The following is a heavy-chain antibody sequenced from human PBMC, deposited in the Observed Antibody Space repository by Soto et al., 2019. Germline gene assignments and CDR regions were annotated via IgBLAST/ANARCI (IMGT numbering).Heavy chain of an antibody. CDR3: VRARIDL. J-gene: IGHJ2*01. CDR1: GFTFSTYW. V-gene: IGHV3-7*01. Sequence: EVHLVESGGGLVQPGGSLRLSCAASGFTFSTYWMTWVRQAPGEGLEWVANINPDGSDKNYVDSVKGRFTISRDNVKNSLYLQVNSLRAEDTALYYCVRARIDLWGRGTLVTVSS. CDR2: INPDGSDK.